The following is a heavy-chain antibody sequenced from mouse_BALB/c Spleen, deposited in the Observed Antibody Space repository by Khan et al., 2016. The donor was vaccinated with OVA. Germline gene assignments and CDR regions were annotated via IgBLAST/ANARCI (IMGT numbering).Heavy chain of an antibody. CDR2: ISYSGNS. J-gene: IGHJ3*01. V-gene: IGHV3-8*02. Sequence: EVQLQESGPSLVKPSQTLSLTCFVTGDSITSGYWNWIRKFPGNKLEYMGYISYSGNSYYNPSLKSRISVTRDTSKTQYYLQLNSVTTEDTVTYYCACELRGFAYWGQGTLVTVSA. CDR3: ACELRGFAY. CDR1: GDSITSGY. D-gene: IGHD1-1*01.